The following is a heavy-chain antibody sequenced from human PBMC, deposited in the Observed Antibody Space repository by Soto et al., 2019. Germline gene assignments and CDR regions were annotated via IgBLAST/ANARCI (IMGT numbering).Heavy chain of an antibody. D-gene: IGHD1-26*01. V-gene: IGHV3-21*01. CDR3: ARERQGDYAFDI. CDR1: GFTFSSYS. CDR2: ISSSSSYI. Sequence: GGSLRLSCAASGFTFSSYSMNWVRQAPGKGLEWDSSISSSSSYIYYADSVKGRFTISRDNAKNSLYLQMNSLRAEDTAVYYCARERQGDYAFDIWGQGTMVTVSS. J-gene: IGHJ3*02.